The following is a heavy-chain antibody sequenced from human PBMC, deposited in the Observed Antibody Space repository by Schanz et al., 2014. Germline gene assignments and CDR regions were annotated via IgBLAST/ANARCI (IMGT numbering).Heavy chain of an antibody. Sequence: EVQLLESGGGLVQPGGSLRLSCATSGFSFSSYAINWVRQAPGRGLEWVSSISTSGTYMYIADSLKGRFTISRDNAKNTLYLQMNTLRAEDTAVYYCARKMKLGVYGGKGHDSLDIWGQGTMVTVSS. D-gene: IGHD4-17*01. CDR1: GFSFSSYA. CDR2: ISTSGTYM. J-gene: IGHJ3*02. V-gene: IGHV3-21*02. CDR3: ARKMKLGVYGGKGHDSLDI.